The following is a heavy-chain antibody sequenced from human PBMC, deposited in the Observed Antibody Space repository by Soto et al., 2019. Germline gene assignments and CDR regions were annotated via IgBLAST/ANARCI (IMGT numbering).Heavy chain of an antibody. J-gene: IGHJ4*02. D-gene: IGHD2-21*02. V-gene: IGHV4-59*01. CDR3: ARGWGLVFDY. CDR1: GGSISSYY. CDR2: TYYSGST. Sequence: QVQLQESGPGLVKPSETLSLTCTVSGGSISSYYWSWIRQPPGKGLEWIGYTYYSGSTNYNPSLKSRATISVATSKNQFSLKLRSVTAADTAVYYCARGWGLVFDYWGQGTLVTVSS.